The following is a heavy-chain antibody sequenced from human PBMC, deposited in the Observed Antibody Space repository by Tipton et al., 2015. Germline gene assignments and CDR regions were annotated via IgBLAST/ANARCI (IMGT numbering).Heavy chain of an antibody. CDR3: ARVPAQLVRDYFDY. Sequence: TLSLTCTVSGGSISSISYCWGWLRQPPGKGLEWIGSIYYSGRTYYNPSLRSRVTVSVDTSTNQFSLKLSSVTAADTAVYYCARVPAQLVRDYFDYWGQGTLVTVSS. CDR1: GGSISSISYC. J-gene: IGHJ4*02. D-gene: IGHD1-1*01. V-gene: IGHV4-39*01. CDR2: IYYSGRT.